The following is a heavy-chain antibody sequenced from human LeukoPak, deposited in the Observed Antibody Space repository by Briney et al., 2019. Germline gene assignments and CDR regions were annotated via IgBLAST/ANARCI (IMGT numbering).Heavy chain of an antibody. V-gene: IGHV1-3*01. D-gene: IGHD6-13*01. CDR2: INAGNGNT. J-gene: IGHJ4*02. Sequence: ASVKVSCKASGYTFTSYAMHWVRQAPGQRLEWMGWINAGNGNTKYSQKFQGRVTITRDTSASTAYMELSSLRSEDTAVYYCARGVAAAGYVDYWGQGTLVTVSS. CDR3: ARGVAAAGYVDY. CDR1: GYTFTSYA.